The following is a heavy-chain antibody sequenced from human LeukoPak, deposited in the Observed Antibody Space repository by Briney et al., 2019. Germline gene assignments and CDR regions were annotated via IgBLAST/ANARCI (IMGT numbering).Heavy chain of an antibody. Sequence: PGESLRISCKGSGYSFTSYWISWVRQMPGKGLEWMGRIDPSDSYTNYSPSFQGHVTISADKYISTAYLQWSSLKASDTAMYYCAREDCSSTSCYGGDYWGQGTLVTVSS. CDR3: AREDCSSTSCYGGDY. CDR1: GYSFTSYW. V-gene: IGHV5-10-1*01. D-gene: IGHD2-2*01. CDR2: IDPSDSYT. J-gene: IGHJ4*02.